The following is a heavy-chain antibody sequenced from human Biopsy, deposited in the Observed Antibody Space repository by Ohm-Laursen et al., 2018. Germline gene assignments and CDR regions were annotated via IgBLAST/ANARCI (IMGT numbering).Heavy chain of an antibody. V-gene: IGHV1-69*01. J-gene: IGHJ4*02. CDR2: IIPIFGTA. Sequence: SSVKVSCKVSGGTFTNYAISWVQQAPGQGLEWMGGIIPIFGTANYAQKFQGRVTITADESTSTAYMELSSLRPDDTAVYYCARDALGGGSYRFFYWGQGSLVTVSS. CDR3: ARDALGGGSYRFFY. CDR1: GGTFTNYA. D-gene: IGHD1-26*01.